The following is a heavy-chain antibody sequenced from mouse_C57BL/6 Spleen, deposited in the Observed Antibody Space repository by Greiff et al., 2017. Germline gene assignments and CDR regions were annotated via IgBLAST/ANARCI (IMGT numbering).Heavy chain of an antibody. CDR1: GYTFTSYW. Sequence: QVQLQQSGAELAKPGASVKLSCKASGYTFTSYWMHWVKQRPGQGLEWIGYINPSSGYTKYNQKFKDKATLTADKSSSTAYMQLSSLTYEDSAVYYCARSPPLSANYGAWFAYWGQGTLVTVSA. V-gene: IGHV1-7*01. J-gene: IGHJ3*01. D-gene: IGHD1-1*01. CDR3: ARSPPLSANYGAWFAY. CDR2: INPSSGYT.